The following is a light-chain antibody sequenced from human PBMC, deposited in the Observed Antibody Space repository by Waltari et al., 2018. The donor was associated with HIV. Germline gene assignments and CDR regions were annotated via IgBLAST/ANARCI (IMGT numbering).Light chain of an antibody. J-gene: IGKJ4*01. CDR3: QQYHTTPLT. Sequence: DIVMTQSQDSLAVSLGGRATVHCKSSQSLLDIAIHKYLLAWYQQNPGQPPKILVYWASARESGVPDRFSGGGAETNFTLTINSLKAEDVAVYYCQQYHTTPLTFGGGTRVEIK. CDR2: WAS. V-gene: IGKV4-1*01. CDR1: QSLLDIAIHKYL.